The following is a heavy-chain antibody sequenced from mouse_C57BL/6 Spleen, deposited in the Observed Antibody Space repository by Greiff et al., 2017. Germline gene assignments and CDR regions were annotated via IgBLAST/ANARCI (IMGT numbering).Heavy chain of an antibody. CDR2: INPYNGGT. V-gene: IGHV1-19*01. CDR1: GYTFTDYY. J-gene: IGHJ4*01. Sequence: EVQLQQSGPVLVKPGASVKMSCKASGYTFTDYYMNWVKQSHGKSLEWIGVINPYNGGTSYNQKFKGTATLTVDKSSSTACMELDSLTSEDSAVYYCARDDEAMDYWGQGTSVTVSS. CDR3: ARDDEAMDY. D-gene: IGHD2-12*01.